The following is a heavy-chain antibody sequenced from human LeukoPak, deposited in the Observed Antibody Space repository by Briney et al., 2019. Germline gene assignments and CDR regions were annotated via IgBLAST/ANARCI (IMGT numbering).Heavy chain of an antibody. CDR1: GFTFSSYA. V-gene: IGHV3-74*01. CDR2: INSDGSST. Sequence: GGSLRLSCAASGFTFSSYAMSWVRQAPGKGLEWVSRINSDGSSTSYADSVKGRFTISRDNAKNTLYLQMNSLRAEDTAVYYCAVVGYDSGVTFDYWGQGTLVTVSS. D-gene: IGHD3-22*01. J-gene: IGHJ4*02. CDR3: AVVGYDSGVTFDY.